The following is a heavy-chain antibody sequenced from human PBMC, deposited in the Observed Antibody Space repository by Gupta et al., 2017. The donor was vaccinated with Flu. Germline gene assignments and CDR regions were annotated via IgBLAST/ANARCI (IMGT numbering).Heavy chain of an antibody. V-gene: IGHV3-74*03. CDR3: ATVTSGC. CDR1: GFTFSSSY. J-gene: IGHJ4*02. Sequence: EMQLVESGGSFVQPGGSLSLSCAASGFTFSSSYLQWVRQAPGKVLVWVSRINPDGSSTTYAESVKGRFTISRDNAKNTLYLQMNSLGDDDTAVYYCATVTSGCWGQGTLVTVSS. CDR2: INPDGSST. D-gene: IGHD4-17*01.